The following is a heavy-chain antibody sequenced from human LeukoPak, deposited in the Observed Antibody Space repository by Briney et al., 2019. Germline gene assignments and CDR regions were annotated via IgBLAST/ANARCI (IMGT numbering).Heavy chain of an antibody. D-gene: IGHD1-26*01. CDR3: AKSNDIVGGATDFKFDC. CDR2: ISGSGGST. CDR1: GFTFNTYA. V-gene: IGHV3-23*01. Sequence: GGSLRLSCAASGFTFNTYAMSWVRQAPGKGLEWVSGISGSGGSTFYADSVKGRFTISRDNSKNTLYLQINSLRAEDTAVYYCAKSNDIVGGATDFKFDCWGQGTRVTVSS. J-gene: IGHJ4*02.